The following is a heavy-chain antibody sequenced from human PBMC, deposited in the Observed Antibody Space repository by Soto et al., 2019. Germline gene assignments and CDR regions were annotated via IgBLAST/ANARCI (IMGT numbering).Heavy chain of an antibody. CDR2: IYWNDDK. V-gene: IGHV2-5*01. D-gene: IGHD3-10*01. Sequence: QITLKESGPTLVKPTQTLTLTCTFSGFSLSTSGVGVGWIRQPPGKALELLALIYWNDDKRYSPSLKSRLTITKDTSKNQVVLRMTNMDPVDTATFYCAHANYHGGGRYYTVFYYYGLDVWGKGTTVTVSS. CDR3: AHANYHGGGRYYTVFYYYGLDV. CDR1: GFSLSTSGVG. J-gene: IGHJ6*04.